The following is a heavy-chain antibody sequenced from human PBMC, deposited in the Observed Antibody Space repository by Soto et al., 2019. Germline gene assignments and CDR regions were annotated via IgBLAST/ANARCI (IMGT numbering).Heavy chain of an antibody. CDR2: IYYSGST. CDR3: ARVYCSSTSCYVGWFDP. J-gene: IGHJ5*02. CDR1: GGSISSYY. D-gene: IGHD2-2*01. V-gene: IGHV4-59*01. Sequence: PSETLSLTCTVSGGSISSYYWSWIRQPPGKGLEWIGYIYYSGSTNYNPSLKSRVTISVDTSKNQFSLKPSSVTAADTAVYYCARVYCSSTSCYVGWFDPWGQGTLVTVSS.